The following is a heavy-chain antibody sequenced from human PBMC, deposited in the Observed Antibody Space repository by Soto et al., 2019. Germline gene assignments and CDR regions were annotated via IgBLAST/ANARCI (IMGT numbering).Heavy chain of an antibody. Sequence: GGSLRLSCAASGFTLSSFFMHWVRQGPGKGLEWVSRINNDGSSTTYADSVKGRFTISRDNARNTLYLQMNSLRVEDTAVYFCLRDQDSRGYSGFNLWGQGTQVTVSS. CDR3: LRDQDSRGYSGFNL. V-gene: IGHV3-74*03. CDR2: INNDGSST. CDR1: GFTLSSFF. J-gene: IGHJ5*02. D-gene: IGHD3-22*01.